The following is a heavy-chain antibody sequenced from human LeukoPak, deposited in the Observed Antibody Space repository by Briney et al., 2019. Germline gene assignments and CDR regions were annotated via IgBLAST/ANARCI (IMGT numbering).Heavy chain of an antibody. V-gene: IGHV3-74*01. Sequence: PGGSLRLSCEASGFTFNTYWIHWVRQAPGKGLVWVSRVNEDGSGTNYADSVKGRLTISRDNAKSTAYLEMDSLRVEDTAVYYCARAKPADFDLWGRGTLLTVSS. CDR3: ARAKPADFDL. CDR1: GFTFNTYW. J-gene: IGHJ2*01. CDR2: VNEDGSGT.